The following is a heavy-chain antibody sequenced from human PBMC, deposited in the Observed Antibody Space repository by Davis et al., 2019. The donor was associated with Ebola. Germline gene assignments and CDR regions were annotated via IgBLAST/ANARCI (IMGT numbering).Heavy chain of an antibody. J-gene: IGHJ4*02. CDR3: ARDLGAAAGTGGDY. CDR1: GYTFTSYA. Sequence: SVKVSCKASGYTFTSYAMHWVRQAPGQGLEWMGRIIPMLGIANYAQKSQGRVTITADKSTSTTYMELSSLRSEDTAVYYCARDLGAAAGTGGDYWGQGTLVTVSS. V-gene: IGHV1-69*04. D-gene: IGHD6-13*01. CDR2: IIPMLGIA.